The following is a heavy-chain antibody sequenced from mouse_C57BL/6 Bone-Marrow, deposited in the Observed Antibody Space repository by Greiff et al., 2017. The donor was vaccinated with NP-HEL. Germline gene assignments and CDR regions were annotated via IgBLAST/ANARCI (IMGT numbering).Heavy chain of an antibody. Sequence: EVKLMESGGGLVQPGGSMKLSCVASGFTFSNYWMNWVRQSPEKGLEWVAQIRLKSDNYATHYAESVKGRFTISRDESKSSVYLQMNNLRAEDTGIYYCTGSNRYFDVWGTGTTVTVSS. V-gene: IGHV6-3*01. CDR2: IRLKSDNYAT. J-gene: IGHJ1*03. D-gene: IGHD2-5*01. CDR1: GFTFSNYW. CDR3: TGSNRYFDV.